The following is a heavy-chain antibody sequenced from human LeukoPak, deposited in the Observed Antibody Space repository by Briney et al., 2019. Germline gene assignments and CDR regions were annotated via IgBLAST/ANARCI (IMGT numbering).Heavy chain of an antibody. CDR3: ARDPLSSGYYYREYYFDY. CDR2: ISSSGSYI. D-gene: IGHD3-22*01. CDR1: GFTFSSYS. V-gene: IGHV3-21*01. J-gene: IGHJ4*02. Sequence: GGSLRLSCAASGFTFSSYSMNWVRQAPGKGLEWVSSISSSGSYIYYADSVKGRFTISRDNAKNSLYLQMNSLRAEDTAVYYCARDPLSSGYYYREYYFDYWGQGTLVTVSS.